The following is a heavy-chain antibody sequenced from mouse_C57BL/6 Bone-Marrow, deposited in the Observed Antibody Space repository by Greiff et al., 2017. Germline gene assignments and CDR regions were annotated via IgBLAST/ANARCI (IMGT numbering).Heavy chain of an antibody. CDR2: IHPNSGST. CDR3: AREDYDYLDY. J-gene: IGHJ2*01. D-gene: IGHD2-4*01. Sequence: QVQLKQPGAELVKPGASVKLSCKASGYTFTSYWMHWVKQRPGQGLEWIGMIHPNSGSTNYNEKFKSKATLTVDKSSSTAYMQLSSLTSEDSAVYYCAREDYDYLDYWGQGTTLTVSS. CDR1: GYTFTSYW. V-gene: IGHV1-64*01.